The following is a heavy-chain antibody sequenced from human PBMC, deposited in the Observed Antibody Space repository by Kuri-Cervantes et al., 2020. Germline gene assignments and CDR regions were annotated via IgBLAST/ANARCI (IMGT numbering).Heavy chain of an antibody. D-gene: IGHD3-16*02. V-gene: IGHV1-8*01. Sequence: ASVKVSCKASGYTFTSYDINWVRQATGQGLEWMGWMNPNSGNTGYAQKFQGRVTVTRNTSISTAYMELSSLRSEDTAVYYCNTGTNWGSYRYPAEYYYHYYMDVWGKGTTVTVSS. CDR3: NTGTNWGSYRYPAEYYYHYYMDV. CDR2: MNPNSGNT. J-gene: IGHJ6*03. CDR1: GYTFTSYD.